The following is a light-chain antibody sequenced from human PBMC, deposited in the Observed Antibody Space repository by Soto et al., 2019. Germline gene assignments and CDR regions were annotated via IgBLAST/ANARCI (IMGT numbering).Light chain of an antibody. CDR2: TAS. CDR3: QEYNSHSRYT. CDR1: QSISSW. V-gene: IGKV1-5*03. Sequence: DIQMTQSPSTLSASVGDRVTITCRASQSISSWLAWYQQKPGKAPKLLIYTASSLESGVPSRFXGSGSRTEFTLTISSLQPDDFATYYCQEYNSHSRYTFGQGTKLEIK. J-gene: IGKJ2*01.